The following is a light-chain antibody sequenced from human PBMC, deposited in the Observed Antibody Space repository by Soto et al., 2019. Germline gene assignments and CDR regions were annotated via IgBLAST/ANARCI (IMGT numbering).Light chain of an antibody. CDR1: QSVSSN. Sequence: EIVMTQSPATLSVSPGERATLSCRASQSVSSNLAWYQQKPGQAPRLLIYGASTRATGIPARFSGSGSGTEFTLTITSLQSEDFAVYYCQQYSNWPPGTFGGGTKVEIK. CDR2: GAS. V-gene: IGKV3-15*01. CDR3: QQYSNWPPGT. J-gene: IGKJ4*01.